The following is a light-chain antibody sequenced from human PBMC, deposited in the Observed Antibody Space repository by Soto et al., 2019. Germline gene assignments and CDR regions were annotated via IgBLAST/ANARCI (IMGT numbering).Light chain of an antibody. CDR1: ESVSSN. CDR3: HQYNNWPYT. Sequence: ETVMTQSPATLSVSPGERATLSCRASESVSSNLAWYQQKPGQAPRLLIHGASTRAAGIPARFSGSGSGTEFTLTISRLQSEDFAVYYCHQYNNWPYTFGQGTKLEIK. J-gene: IGKJ2*01. CDR2: GAS. V-gene: IGKV3-15*01.